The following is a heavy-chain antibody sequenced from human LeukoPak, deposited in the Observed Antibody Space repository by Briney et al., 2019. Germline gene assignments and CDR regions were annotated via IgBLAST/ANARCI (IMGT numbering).Heavy chain of an antibody. Sequence: GRSLRLSCAASGFTFSSYAMNWVRQAPGKGLEWVSVISGSGGSTNYADSVKGRFTISRDNSKNTLYLQMNSLRVEDTAIYYCAKGSSWSRGWFEPWGQGTLVTVSA. CDR3: AKGSSWSRGWFEP. J-gene: IGHJ5*02. CDR2: ISGSGGST. D-gene: IGHD6-13*01. V-gene: IGHV3-23*01. CDR1: GFTFSSYA.